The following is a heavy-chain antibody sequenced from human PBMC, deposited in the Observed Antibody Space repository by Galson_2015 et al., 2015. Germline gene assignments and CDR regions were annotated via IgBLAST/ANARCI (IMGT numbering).Heavy chain of an antibody. CDR3: ARADCSGGSCYSFGY. V-gene: IGHV3-72*01. J-gene: IGHJ4*02. CDR1: GFTFSAHY. CDR2: TRNKANSYTT. D-gene: IGHD2-15*01. Sequence: LRLSCAASGFTFSAHYMDWVRPAPGKGLEWVGRTRNKANSYTTEYAASVKGRFTISRDDSKNSLYLQMNSLKTEDTAVYYCARADCSGGSCYSFGYWGQGTLVTVSS.